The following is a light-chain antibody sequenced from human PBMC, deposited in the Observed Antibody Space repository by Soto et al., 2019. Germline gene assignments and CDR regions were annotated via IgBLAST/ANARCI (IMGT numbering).Light chain of an antibody. CDR1: QSISRN. CDR2: AAS. CDR3: QQSYTTASIT. Sequence: DIQMTQSPSSLSASVGDRVTITCRASQSISRNLNWYQHKPGKAPKLLIYAASSLQNGVPSRFSGGGSGTEFTLIISSLQPEVFGTYYCQQSYTTASITFGQGTRLEIK. J-gene: IGKJ5*01. V-gene: IGKV1-39*01.